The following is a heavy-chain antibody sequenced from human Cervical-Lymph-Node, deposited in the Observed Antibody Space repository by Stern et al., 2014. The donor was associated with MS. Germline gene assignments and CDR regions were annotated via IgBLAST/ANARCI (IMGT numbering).Heavy chain of an antibody. Sequence: VQLVESGAEVKKPGASVKISCKASGYTFTNYYMHWVRQAPGQGLEWMGIINPSGDSTSYAQKFEVRVTMTRDTSTSTVNMELSSLTSGDTAVYYCARLRGYNVLTGYLDYWGQGTLVTVSS. D-gene: IGHD3-9*01. CDR3: ARLRGYNVLTGYLDY. J-gene: IGHJ4*02. V-gene: IGHV1-46*01. CDR2: INPSGDST. CDR1: GYTFTNYY.